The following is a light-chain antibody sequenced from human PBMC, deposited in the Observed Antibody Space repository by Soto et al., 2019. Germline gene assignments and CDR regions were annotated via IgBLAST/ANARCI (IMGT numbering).Light chain of an antibody. J-gene: IGKJ4*01. CDR2: DSS. CDR3: QQRSVWPLT. Sequence: EIVMTQSPATLSESPWGRVAVSSRASQSVSSHVAWYQQRRGQAPRLLIYDSSNRATGIPARFSGSGSGTDFSLIISSLEPEDFAVYYCQQRSVWPLTFGGGTKVDIK. CDR1: QSVSSH. V-gene: IGKV3-11*01.